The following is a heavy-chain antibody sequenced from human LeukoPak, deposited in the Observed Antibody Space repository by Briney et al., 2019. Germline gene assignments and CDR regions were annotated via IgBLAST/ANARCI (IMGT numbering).Heavy chain of an antibody. J-gene: IGHJ5*02. CDR2: INDSGST. V-gene: IGHV4-34*01. Sequence: SETLSLTCAVYGGSFSGYQWTWIRQPPGKGLEWIGEINDSGSTNYNPSLKSRVTISVDTSKNQFSLKLSSVSAADTAVYYCARGGRQWLIYLWSDPWGQGTRVTVSS. CDR1: GGSFSGYQ. D-gene: IGHD6-19*01. CDR3: ARGGRQWLIYLWSDP.